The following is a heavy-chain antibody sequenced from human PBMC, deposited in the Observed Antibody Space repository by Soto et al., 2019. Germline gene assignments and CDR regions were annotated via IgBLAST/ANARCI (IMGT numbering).Heavy chain of an antibody. Sequence: QAQLVQSGAEVKKPGASVKVSCKTSGNTFTNLDLNWVRQAPGQGLDWIGWMHANTGHAGYAQKFQGRVSLTRDSAGTTSYMELSYLSADDAAGYYCARFFLGQGFVAWGRGTLVTVSS. V-gene: IGHV1-8*01. D-gene: IGHD2-15*01. CDR3: ARFFLGQGFVA. CDR1: GNTFTNLD. J-gene: IGHJ2*01. CDR2: MHANTGHA.